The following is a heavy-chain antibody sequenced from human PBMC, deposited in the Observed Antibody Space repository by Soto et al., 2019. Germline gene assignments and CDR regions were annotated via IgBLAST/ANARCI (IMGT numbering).Heavy chain of an antibody. Sequence: QVQLVQSGAEVKKPGASVKVSCKTSGYTFTNFGLSWVRQAPGQGLEWMGWISASNGNTNDAQNFQGRVTMTTYTSTGTAVMELRSLRSDDPAVYHCARGGTRIDQCGQVTLVTVSS. D-gene: IGHD3-16*01. V-gene: IGHV1-18*01. J-gene: IGHJ4*02. CDR2: ISASNGNT. CDR3: ARGGTRIDQ. CDR1: GYTFTNFG.